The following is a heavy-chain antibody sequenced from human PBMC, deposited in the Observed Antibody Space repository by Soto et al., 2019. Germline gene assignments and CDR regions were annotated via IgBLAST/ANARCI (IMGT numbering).Heavy chain of an antibody. J-gene: IGHJ4*02. D-gene: IGHD1-26*01. V-gene: IGHV4-34*01. CDR1: GGSFSGYY. CDR2: INHSGST. Sequence: QVQLQQWGAGLLKPSETLSLTCAVYGGSFSGYYWSWIRQPPGKGLEWIGEINHSGSTNYNPSLKSRVTISVDTSKNQFSLKLSSVTAADTAVYYCARGGGRPRRHFDYWGQGTLVSVSS. CDR3: ARGGGRPRRHFDY.